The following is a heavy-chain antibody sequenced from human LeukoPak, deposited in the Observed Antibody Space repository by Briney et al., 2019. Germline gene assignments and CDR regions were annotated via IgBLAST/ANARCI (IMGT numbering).Heavy chain of an antibody. D-gene: IGHD5-24*01. V-gene: IGHV4-59*01. CDR2: IYYSGST. J-gene: IGHJ4*02. CDR1: GGSMSSYY. Sequence: SETLSLTCTVSGGSMSSYYWSWIRQPPGKGLEWIGYIYYSGSTNYNPSLKSRVTISVDTSKNQFSLKLSSVTAADTAVYYCARGPSERWLQSWGQGTLVTVSS. CDR3: ARGPSERWLQS.